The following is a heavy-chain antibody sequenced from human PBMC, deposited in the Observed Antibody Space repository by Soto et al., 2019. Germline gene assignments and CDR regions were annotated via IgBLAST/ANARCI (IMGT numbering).Heavy chain of an antibody. CDR3: ANSRVSMVRGLIIIPNY. J-gene: IGHJ4*02. Sequence: EVQLVESGGGLVKPGGSLRLSCVTSGFTFSRNTMNWVRQAPGKGLEWVASITSSGSYVYYADSVKGRFSASRDNAKNSLSLQMDSLRPDDTALYYCANSRVSMVRGLIIIPNYWGQGTLVTVSS. CDR2: ITSSGSYV. V-gene: IGHV3-21*04. CDR1: GFTFSRNT. D-gene: IGHD3-10*01.